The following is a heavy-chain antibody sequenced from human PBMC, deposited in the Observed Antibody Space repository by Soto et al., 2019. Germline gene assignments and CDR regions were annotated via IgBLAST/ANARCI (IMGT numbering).Heavy chain of an antibody. D-gene: IGHD2-15*01. CDR2: IYPSGST. CDR3: ARGKAPLLGIDY. V-gene: IGHV4-30-2*01. Sequence: QLQLQESGSGVVEPSQTLSLTCDVSGGSINRASYSWNWIRQPPGKGLEWIGYIYPSGSTYYNPSLKSRVTILVDISKNQFSLKLSSVTAADTAMYYCARGKAPLLGIDYWSQGTLVTVSS. CDR1: GGSINRASYS. J-gene: IGHJ4*02.